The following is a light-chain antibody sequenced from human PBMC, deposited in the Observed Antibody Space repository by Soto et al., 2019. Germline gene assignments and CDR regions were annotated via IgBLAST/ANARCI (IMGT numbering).Light chain of an antibody. CDR1: SGHSNYA. CDR3: QTWGTGPWV. V-gene: IGLV4-69*01. J-gene: IGLJ3*02. Sequence: QLVRTQSPSASASLGASVKRTCTLSSGHSNYAIAWHQQQPEKGPRCLMKLNSNGSHSKGDGIPDRFSGSSSGAERYLTISSLQSEDEADYYCQTWGTGPWVFGGGTKLTVL. CDR2: LNSNGSH.